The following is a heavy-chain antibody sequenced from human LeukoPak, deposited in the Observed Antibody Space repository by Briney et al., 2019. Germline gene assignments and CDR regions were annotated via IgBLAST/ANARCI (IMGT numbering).Heavy chain of an antibody. J-gene: IGHJ4*02. CDR3: AKDPKSTYYYDSSGYYSYFDY. Sequence: GGSLRLSCAASGFTFSSYAMSWVRQAPGKGLEWVAVISYDGSNKYYADSVKGRFTISRDNSKNTLYLQMNSLRAEDTAVYYCAKDPKSTYYYDSSGYYSYFDYWGQGTLVTVSS. CDR1: GFTFSSYA. V-gene: IGHV3-30*18. D-gene: IGHD3-22*01. CDR2: ISYDGSNK.